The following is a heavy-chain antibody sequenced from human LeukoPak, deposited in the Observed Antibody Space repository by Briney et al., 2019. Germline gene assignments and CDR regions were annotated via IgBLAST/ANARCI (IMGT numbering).Heavy chain of an antibody. V-gene: IGHV3-23*01. CDR3: ARVPPVNRDTSAYRPLDY. D-gene: IGHD3-22*01. CDR1: GFTFRSYA. CDR2: ISGSGAKT. J-gene: IGHJ4*02. Sequence: GGSLRLSCEASGFTFRSYAMTWVRQAPGKGLEWVSAISGSGAKTYYADSVKGRFTISRDNSKNTLYLQMNSLRAEDTAVYYCARVPPVNRDTSAYRPLDYWGQGTLVNVSS.